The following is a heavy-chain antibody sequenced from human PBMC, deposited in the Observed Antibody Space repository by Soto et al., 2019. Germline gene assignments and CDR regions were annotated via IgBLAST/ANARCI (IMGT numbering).Heavy chain of an antibody. CDR3: ARPKAYCSGGSCHPTHFDY. CDR1: GGSISSSSYY. CDR2: IYYSGST. J-gene: IGHJ4*02. Sequence: QLQLQESGPGLVKPSETLSLTCTVSGGSISSSSYYWGWIRQPPGKELEWIGSIYYSGSTYYNPSLKSRVTISVDTSKNQFSLKLSSVTAADTAVYYCARPKAYCSGGSCHPTHFDYWGQGTLVTVSS. D-gene: IGHD2-15*01. V-gene: IGHV4-39*01.